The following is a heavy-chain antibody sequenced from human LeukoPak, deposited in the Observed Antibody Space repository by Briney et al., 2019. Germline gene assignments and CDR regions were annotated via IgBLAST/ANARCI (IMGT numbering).Heavy chain of an antibody. CDR1: GFTFSSYA. Sequence: GGSLRLSCAASGFTFSSYAMSWVRQAPGKGLEWVSAISGSGGSTYYADSVKGRFTISRDNAKNSLYLQMNSLRAEDTAVYYCARALYYLDSSAYYYVGNYFDSWGQGTLVTVSS. J-gene: IGHJ4*02. D-gene: IGHD3-22*01. V-gene: IGHV3-23*01. CDR3: ARALYYLDSSAYYYVGNYFDS. CDR2: ISGSGGST.